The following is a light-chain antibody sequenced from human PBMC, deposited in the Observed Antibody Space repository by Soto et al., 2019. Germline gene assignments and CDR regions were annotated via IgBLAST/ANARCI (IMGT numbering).Light chain of an antibody. CDR1: SSDVGSYNL. Sequence: QSALTQPASVSGSPGQSITISCTGTSSDVGSYNLVSWYQQHPGKAPKLMIYEGNKRPSGVSNRFSGSKSDNTASLTISGLQAEDEADYYCCSYAGSSTLWVFGGGTKLTVL. CDR3: CSYAGSSTLWV. CDR2: EGN. J-gene: IGLJ3*02. V-gene: IGLV2-23*01.